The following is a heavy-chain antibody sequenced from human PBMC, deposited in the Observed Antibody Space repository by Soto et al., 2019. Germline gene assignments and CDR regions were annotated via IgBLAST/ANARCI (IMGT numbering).Heavy chain of an antibody. CDR2: ISHSGNTI. CDR1: GFTFDNYE. CDR3: ARGGADSSGYYYHPLDY. V-gene: IGHV3-48*03. Sequence: EVQLVESGGGLVQPGGSLRLSCAASGFTFDNYEMNWVRQAQGKGLEWLSYISHSGNTIYYADSVKGRFTISRDNAKNSLSLQMNSLRAEDTAVYYCARGGADSSGYYYHPLDYWGQGTLVTVSS. J-gene: IGHJ4*02. D-gene: IGHD3-22*01.